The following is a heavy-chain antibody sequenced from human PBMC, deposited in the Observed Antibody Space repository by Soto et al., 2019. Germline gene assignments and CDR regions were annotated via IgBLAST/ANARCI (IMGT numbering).Heavy chain of an antibody. J-gene: IGHJ3*02. Sequence: GASVKVSCKASGYTFTSYDINWVRQATGQGLEWMGWMNPNSGNTGYAQKFQGRVTMTRNTSISTAYMELSSLRSEDTAVYYCARGRSHDHAIMITLGGVIVPTVDAFDIWGKGTMVTVPS. CDR3: ARGRSHDHAIMITLGGVIVPTVDAFDI. V-gene: IGHV1-8*01. CDR2: MNPNSGNT. D-gene: IGHD3-16*02. CDR1: GYTFTSYD.